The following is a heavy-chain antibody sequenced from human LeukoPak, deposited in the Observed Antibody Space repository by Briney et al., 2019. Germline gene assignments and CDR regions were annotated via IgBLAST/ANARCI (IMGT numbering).Heavy chain of an antibody. CDR3: ARAPYDFWSADSNNWFDP. Sequence: SETLSLTCTVSGGSISSYYWSWIRQPAGKGLEWIGRIYTSGSTNYNPSLKSRVTMSVDTSKNQFPLKLSSVTAADTAVYYCARAPYDFWSADSNNWFDPWGQGTLVTVSS. CDR1: GGSISSYY. V-gene: IGHV4-4*07. J-gene: IGHJ5*02. D-gene: IGHD3-3*01. CDR2: IYTSGST.